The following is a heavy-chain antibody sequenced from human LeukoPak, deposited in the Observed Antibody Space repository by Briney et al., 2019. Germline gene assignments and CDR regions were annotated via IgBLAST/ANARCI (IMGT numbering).Heavy chain of an antibody. CDR1: GFTFSSYA. CDR3: AKDRDIAVAGRAPLFDY. D-gene: IGHD6-19*01. J-gene: IGHJ4*02. CDR2: ISGSGGST. Sequence: GGSLRLSCAASGFTFSSYAMSWVRQAPGKGLEWVSAISGSGGSTYYADSVKGRFTISRDNSKNTLYLQMNSLRAEDTAVYHCAKDRDIAVAGRAPLFDYWGQGTLVTVSS. V-gene: IGHV3-23*01.